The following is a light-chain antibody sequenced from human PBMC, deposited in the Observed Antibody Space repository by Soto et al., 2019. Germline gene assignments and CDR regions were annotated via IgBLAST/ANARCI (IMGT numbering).Light chain of an antibody. Sequence: QSVLTQSASVSGSPGQSITISCTGTSSDVGAYNYVSWYQQYPGKAPKLIIYDVSNWPSGISYRFSGSKSGNTASLTISGLQAEDEADYYCSSYRSSGNYVVGTGARVTVL. CDR1: SSDVGAYNY. V-gene: IGLV2-14*01. CDR2: DVS. CDR3: SSYRSSGNYV. J-gene: IGLJ1*01.